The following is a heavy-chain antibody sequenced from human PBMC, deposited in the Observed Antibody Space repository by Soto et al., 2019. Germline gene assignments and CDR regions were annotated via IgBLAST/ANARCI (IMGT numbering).Heavy chain of an antibody. CDR2: TYYRSKWYN. CDR3: VRLIGNSWLYF. J-gene: IGHJ4*02. D-gene: IGHD3-22*01. Sequence: SETLSLTCAISGDSVSSNSAVWNWIMQSPSRGLEWLGRTYYRSKWYNDYAVSVKSRITINPDTSKNQFSLQLNSMTPEDTAVYYCVRLIGNSWLYFWGQGTLVTVSS. V-gene: IGHV6-1*01. CDR1: GDSVSSNSAV.